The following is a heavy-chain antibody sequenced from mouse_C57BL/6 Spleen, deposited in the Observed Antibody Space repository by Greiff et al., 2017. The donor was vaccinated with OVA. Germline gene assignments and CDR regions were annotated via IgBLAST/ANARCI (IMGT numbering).Heavy chain of an antibody. CDR2: IYPGDGDT. CDR3: ARSSYGSSFDAMDY. Sequence: LVESGPELVKPGASVKISCKASGYAFSSSWMNWVKQRPGKGLEWIGRIYPGDGDTNYNGKFKGKATLTADKSSSTAYMQLSSLTSEDSAVYFCARSSYGSSFDAMDYWGQGTSVTVSS. J-gene: IGHJ4*01. V-gene: IGHV1-82*01. D-gene: IGHD1-1*01. CDR1: GYAFSSSW.